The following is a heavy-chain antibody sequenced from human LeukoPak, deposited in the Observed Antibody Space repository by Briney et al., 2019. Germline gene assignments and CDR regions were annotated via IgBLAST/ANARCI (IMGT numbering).Heavy chain of an antibody. D-gene: IGHD1-1*01. V-gene: IGHV1-24*01. CDR2: FDPEDGET. J-gene: IGHJ4*02. Sequence: ASVKVSCKVSGYTLTELSMHRVRQAPGKGLEWMGGFDPEDGETIYAQKFQGRVTMTEDTSTDTAYMELSSLRSEDTAVYYCATLGITGTWHADYWGQGTLVTVSS. CDR3: ATLGITGTWHADY. CDR1: GYTLTELS.